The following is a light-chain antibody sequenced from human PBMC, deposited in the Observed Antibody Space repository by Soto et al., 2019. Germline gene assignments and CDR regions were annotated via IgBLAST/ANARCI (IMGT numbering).Light chain of an antibody. CDR1: QSVRSSY. Sequence: EIVLTQSPGTLSLSPGERATLSCRASQSVRSSYLAWYQQKLGQAPRLLIYGVSNRATGNPDRFSGSGSGTDFTLTISRLEYEDFAVYYCQQYGTSPRTFGQGTKVEIK. J-gene: IGKJ1*01. CDR2: GVS. V-gene: IGKV3-20*01. CDR3: QQYGTSPRT.